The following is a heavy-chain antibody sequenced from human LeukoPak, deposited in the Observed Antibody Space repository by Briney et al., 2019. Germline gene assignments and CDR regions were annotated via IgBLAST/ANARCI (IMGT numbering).Heavy chain of an antibody. CDR1: GGSISSGDYY. CDR2: IYYSRTT. V-gene: IGHV4-30-4*01. CDR3: ARLYSSSWYFDY. J-gene: IGHJ4*02. D-gene: IGHD6-13*01. Sequence: PSQTLSLTCTVSGGSISSGDYYWSWIRQPPGKGLESIVYIYYSRTTYDNPSLKSRLTISVDTSKNQFSLKVPSVTAADTAVYYCARLYSSSWYFDYWGQGSLVTVSS.